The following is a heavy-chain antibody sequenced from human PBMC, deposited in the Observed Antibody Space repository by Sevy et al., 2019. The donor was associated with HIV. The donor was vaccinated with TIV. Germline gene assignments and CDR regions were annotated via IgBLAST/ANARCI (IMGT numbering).Heavy chain of an antibody. V-gene: IGHV3-48*01. CDR2: ISSSNTI. CDR3: AREGGYSDQGMDV. J-gene: IGHJ6*02. Sequence: GGSLRLSCAASGFTFSNYNMNWVRQAPGKGLEWASYISSSNTIYYADSVKGRFTISRDNDKNSLYLEMNSLRAEDTAVYYCAREGGYSDQGMDVWGLGTTVTVSS. D-gene: IGHD5-12*01. CDR1: GFTFSNYN.